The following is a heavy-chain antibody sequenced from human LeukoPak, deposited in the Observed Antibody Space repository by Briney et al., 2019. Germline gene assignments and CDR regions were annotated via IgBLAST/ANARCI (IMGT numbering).Heavy chain of an antibody. CDR2: IYHSGST. J-gene: IGHJ4*02. CDR1: GGSISSSNW. V-gene: IGHV4-4*02. Sequence: PSGTLSLTCAVSGGSISSSNWWSWVRQPPGKGLEWIGEIYHSGSTNYNPSLKSRVTISVDKSKNQFSLKLSSVTAADTAVYYCARDGPDYYDSSGYQFWGQGTLVTVSS. CDR3: ARDGPDYYDSSGYQF. D-gene: IGHD3-22*01.